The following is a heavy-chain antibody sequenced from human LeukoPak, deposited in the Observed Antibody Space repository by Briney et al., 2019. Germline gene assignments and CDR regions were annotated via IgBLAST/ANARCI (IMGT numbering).Heavy chain of an antibody. D-gene: IGHD6-19*01. Sequence: GRSLRLSCAGFGFTFSGYSIHWVRQAPGKGLEGGAVTSCDESNKYYADSVKGRFTISRDNSMNTVYLQMYSLRDGDTAVYYCARAKRFSSGWLDCFDYWGQGTLVTVSS. CDR2: TSCDESNK. CDR1: GFTFSGYS. CDR3: ARAKRFSSGWLDCFDY. V-gene: IGHV3-30*04. J-gene: IGHJ4*02.